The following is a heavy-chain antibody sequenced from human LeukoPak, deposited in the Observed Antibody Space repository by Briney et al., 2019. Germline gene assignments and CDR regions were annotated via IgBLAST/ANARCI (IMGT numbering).Heavy chain of an antibody. J-gene: IGHJ4*02. V-gene: IGHV4-59*01. CDR3: ARAGQFISARPISFDY. CDR1: GGSISNYC. Sequence: WETLSLTCTVSGGSISNYCWNWIRQPPGKGLEWLGYIYYSGSTNSSPSLKSRVTISVDTSKNQFSLKLSSVTAADTAVYYCARAGQFISARPISFDYWGQGTLVTVSS. D-gene: IGHD6-6*01. CDR2: IYYSGST.